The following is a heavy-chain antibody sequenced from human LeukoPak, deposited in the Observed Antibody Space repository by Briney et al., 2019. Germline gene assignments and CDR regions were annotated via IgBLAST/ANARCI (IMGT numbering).Heavy chain of an antibody. CDR3: ARVFGQWLAVD. CDR2: INPGSGKT. D-gene: IGHD6-19*01. V-gene: IGHV1-8*01. CDR1: GYSFTTDD. Sequence: ASVKVSCKASGYSFTTDDINWVRRASGRGLEWMGFINPGSGKTRYPQKFQGGVTMTRDTSINTVYMELSSLRSEDTATYYCARVFGQWLAVDWGQGTPVIVSS. J-gene: IGHJ4*02.